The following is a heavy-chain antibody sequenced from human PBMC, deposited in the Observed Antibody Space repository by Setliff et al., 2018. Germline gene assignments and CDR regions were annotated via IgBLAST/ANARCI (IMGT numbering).Heavy chain of an antibody. CDR1: GDSIGRGGYY. Sequence: SETLSLTCSVSGDSIGRGGYYWSWIRQQPGKGLEWIASIYYSGSTYYNPSLKSRLRVSMDSSKNQFYLDLSSVTAADTAVYYCARDRRGGYGAINWFDPWGQGTWGTVSS. CDR2: IYYSGST. J-gene: IGHJ5*02. CDR3: ARDRRGGYGAINWFDP. D-gene: IGHD3-16*01. V-gene: IGHV4-31*03.